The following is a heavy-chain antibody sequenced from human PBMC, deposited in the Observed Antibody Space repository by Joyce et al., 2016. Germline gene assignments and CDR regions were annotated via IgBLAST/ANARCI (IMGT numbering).Heavy chain of an antibody. J-gene: IGHJ3*02. CDR1: GYIFTTYG. V-gene: IGHV1-18*01. CDR3: ARDIHYYNSSGYYWGAFDI. CDR2: ISANHGNT. D-gene: IGHD3-22*01. Sequence: QVQLVPSGSEVKKPGASVEVSCKASGYIFTTYGISWVRQAPGQGFEWMGWISANHGNTKYAQKFQGRVTMTTDTSTSTAYMELESLRSDETAVYYCARDIHYYNSSGYYWGAFDIWGQGTMVSVSS.